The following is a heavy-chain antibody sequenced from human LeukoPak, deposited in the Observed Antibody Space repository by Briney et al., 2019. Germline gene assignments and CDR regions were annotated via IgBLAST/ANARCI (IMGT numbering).Heavy chain of an antibody. Sequence: PSETLSLTCTVSGGSFSTYYWSWIRQPPGKGLEWIGYVYYSGYTTSKPSLTSRVTISVDTSKNQFSLNLTSVAAADTAVYYCARARHPRDAFDIWGQGIMVTVSS. CDR1: GGSFSTYY. CDR3: ARARHPRDAFDI. V-gene: IGHV4-59*01. J-gene: IGHJ3*02. CDR2: VYYSGYT.